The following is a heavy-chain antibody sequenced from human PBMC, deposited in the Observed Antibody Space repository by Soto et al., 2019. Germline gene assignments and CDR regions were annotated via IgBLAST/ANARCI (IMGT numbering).Heavy chain of an antibody. CDR1: GNILSSYT. D-gene: IGHD2-2*01. J-gene: IGHJ4*02. V-gene: IGHV1-69*01. Sequence: QVQLVQSGAEVKKPGSSVKVSCKASGNILSSYTFTWVRQAPGTGFELLGGLIPILGTTDYVQKFQGRVTIPADESTTIVYMSLSGLTSDDTAMYYCARGYQPMLPFDYWGQGTLVTVSS. CDR2: LIPILGTT. CDR3: ARGYQPMLPFDY.